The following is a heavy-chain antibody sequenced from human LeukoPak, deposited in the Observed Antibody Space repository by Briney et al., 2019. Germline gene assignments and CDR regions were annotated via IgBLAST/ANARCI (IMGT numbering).Heavy chain of an antibody. CDR1: GGTFSSYA. CDR3: ARGSAMRGYDY. Sequence: ASVKVSCKASGGTFSSYAISWVRQATGQGLEWMGWMNPNSGNTGYAQKFQGRVTTTRNTSISTAYMELSSLRSEDTAVYYCARGSAMRGYDYWGQGTLVTVSS. CDR2: MNPNSGNT. V-gene: IGHV1-8*02. D-gene: IGHD2-15*01. J-gene: IGHJ4*02.